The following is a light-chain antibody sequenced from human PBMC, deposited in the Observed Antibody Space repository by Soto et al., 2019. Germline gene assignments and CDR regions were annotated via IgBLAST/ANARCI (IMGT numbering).Light chain of an antibody. Sequence: QSALTQPASVSGTPGQSITISCTGSISDIGGYNYVSWYQQFPGKAPKLIIFEVSDRPSGVSDRFSGSKSGSTASLTISGLQAEDEADYYCSSYTNKNSYILFGGGIKLTVL. CDR2: EVS. V-gene: IGLV2-14*01. CDR1: ISDIGGYNY. CDR3: SSYTNKNSYIL. J-gene: IGLJ2*01.